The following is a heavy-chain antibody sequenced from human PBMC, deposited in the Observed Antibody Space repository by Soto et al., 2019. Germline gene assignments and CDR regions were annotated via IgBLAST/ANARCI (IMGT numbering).Heavy chain of an antibody. CDR2: SNDGIGNT. CDR1: GYSFSSYG. D-gene: IGHD3-3*01. Sequence: QVHLVQSGAEVKKPGASVRVSCRGSGYSFSSYGIHWVRQAPGQGLEWVAWSNDGIGNTKYSEKFQGRVTVTRDTSASTDYMFLTNLRSEDTAVYYCARESGRSLEWPHYYGLDLWGQGTTVTVSS. V-gene: IGHV1-3*01. J-gene: IGHJ6*02. CDR3: ARESGRSLEWPHYYGLDL.